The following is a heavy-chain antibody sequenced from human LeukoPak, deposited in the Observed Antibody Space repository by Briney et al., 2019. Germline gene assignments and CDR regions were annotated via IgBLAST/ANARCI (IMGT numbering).Heavy chain of an antibody. V-gene: IGHV4-59*08. CDR2: IYYSGST. CDR3: ARHATDYYDSSGLFDH. CDR1: GGSISSYY. Sequence: SETLSLTCTVSGGSISSYYWSWIRQPPGKGLEWIGYIYYSGSTNYDPSLKSRVTISVDTSKNQFSLKLSSVTAADTAVYYCARHATDYYDSSGLFDHWGQGTLVTVSS. D-gene: IGHD3-22*01. J-gene: IGHJ5*02.